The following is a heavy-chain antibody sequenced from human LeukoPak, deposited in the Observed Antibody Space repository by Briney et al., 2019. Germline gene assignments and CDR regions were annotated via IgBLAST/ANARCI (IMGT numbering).Heavy chain of an antibody. CDR2: ISYDGSNK. CDR1: GFTFSSYA. J-gene: IGHJ6*04. D-gene: IGHD2-2*01. CDR3: VVVPAAINYYYGMDV. V-gene: IGHV3-30-3*01. Sequence: GGSLRLSCAASGFTFSSYAMHWVRQAPGKGLEWVAVISYDGSNKYYADSVKGRFTISRDNAKNSLYLQMNSLRAEDTAVYYCVVVPAAINYYYGMDVWGKGTTVTVSS.